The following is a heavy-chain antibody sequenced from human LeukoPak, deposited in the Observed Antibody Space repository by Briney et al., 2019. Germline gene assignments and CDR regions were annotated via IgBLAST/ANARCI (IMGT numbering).Heavy chain of an antibody. J-gene: IGHJ4*02. D-gene: IGHD6-13*01. CDR1: GYTFTTYN. CDR3: ARVTGYRIEDYFDY. V-gene: IGHV1-18*01. CDR2: ISGYNGNT. Sequence: ASVKVSCKASGYTFTTYNINWVRQAPGQGLEWMGWISGYNGNTNYAQKLQGRVTMTTDTSTSTAYMELRSLKSDDTAVYYCARVTGYRIEDYFDYWGQGTLVTVSS.